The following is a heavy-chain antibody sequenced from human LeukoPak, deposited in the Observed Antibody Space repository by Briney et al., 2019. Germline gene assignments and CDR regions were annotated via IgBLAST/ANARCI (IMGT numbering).Heavy chain of an antibody. CDR3: ARGVANPRVYFQH. CDR1: GFNVSSNY. Sequence: PGGSLRLSCAASGFNVSSNYMSWVRQAPEKGLEWVSVIYSGGSTQYADSVKGRFTISRDNSKNTLYLQMNSLRAEDTAVYYCARGVANPRVYFQHWGQGTLVTVSS. V-gene: IGHV3-53*01. D-gene: IGHD5-12*01. J-gene: IGHJ1*01. CDR2: IYSGGST.